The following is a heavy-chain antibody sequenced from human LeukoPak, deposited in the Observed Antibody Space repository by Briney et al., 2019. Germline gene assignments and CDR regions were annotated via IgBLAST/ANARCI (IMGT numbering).Heavy chain of an antibody. Sequence: GRSLRLSCAASGFTFSSYAMHWVRQAPGKGLEWVALISYDGSNKYYADSVKGRFTISRDNSKNTLYLQMNSLRAEDTAVYYCARGETYYYGSGSYLTGYYYYYGMDVWGQGTTVTVSS. CDR1: GFTFSSYA. D-gene: IGHD3-10*01. V-gene: IGHV3-30-3*01. CDR3: ARGETYYYGSGSYLTGYYYYYGMDV. CDR2: ISYDGSNK. J-gene: IGHJ6*02.